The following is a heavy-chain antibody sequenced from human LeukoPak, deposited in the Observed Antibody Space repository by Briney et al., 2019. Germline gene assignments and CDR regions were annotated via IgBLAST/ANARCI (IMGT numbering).Heavy chain of an antibody. CDR3: AGADSADYYGSGSYNY. Sequence: GASVKVSCKASGYTFTGYYMHWVRQAPGQGLEWMGWINPNSGGTNYAQKFQGRVTMTRDTSISTAYMELSRLRSDDTAVYYCAGADSADYYGSGSYNYWGQGTLVTVSS. J-gene: IGHJ4*02. CDR2: INPNSGGT. V-gene: IGHV1-2*02. CDR1: GYTFTGYY. D-gene: IGHD3-10*01.